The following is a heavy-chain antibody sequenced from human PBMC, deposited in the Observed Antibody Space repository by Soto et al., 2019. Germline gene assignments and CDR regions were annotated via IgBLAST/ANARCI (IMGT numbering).Heavy chain of an antibody. D-gene: IGHD3-3*01. CDR1: GYTFTSYG. J-gene: IGHJ5*02. V-gene: IGHV1-18*01. CDR3: ARDFTIFGVVTAESWFDP. Sequence: QVQLVQSGAEVKKPGASVKVSCKASGYTFTSYGISWVRQAPGQGLEWMGWISAYNGNTNYAQKLQGRVTMTTDTTSSTAYMERRSLRSVDTAVYYCARDFTIFGVVTAESWFDPWGQGTLVTVSS. CDR2: ISAYNGNT.